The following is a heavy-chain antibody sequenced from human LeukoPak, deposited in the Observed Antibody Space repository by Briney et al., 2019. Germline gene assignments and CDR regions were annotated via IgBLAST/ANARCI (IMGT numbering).Heavy chain of an antibody. V-gene: IGHV1-46*01. CDR3: ARNSDYGDNYAMDF. Sequence: APVKVSCKASGYTFTRYYMNWVRQAPGQGLEWMGIINPSGGSTNYAQKFQGRVTITADESTDTVFMEVSSLRSEDTAVFYCARNSDYGDNYAMDFWGLGTTVTVSS. D-gene: IGHD4-17*01. CDR1: GYTFTRYY. J-gene: IGHJ6*02. CDR2: INPSGGST.